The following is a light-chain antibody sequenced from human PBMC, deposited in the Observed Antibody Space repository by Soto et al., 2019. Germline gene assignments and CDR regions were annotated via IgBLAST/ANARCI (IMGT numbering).Light chain of an antibody. CDR2: GAS. V-gene: IGKV3-15*01. CDR3: QQYNNWPPAT. CDR1: QSVDSSY. J-gene: IGKJ5*01. Sequence: EIVLKQSPGTMSLTTGEIATLSCRASQSVDSSYLAWYQQKPSQAPRLLIYGASTRATGIPARFSGSGSGTEFTLTIRSLQSEDFAVYYCQQYNNWPPATFGQGTRLEI.